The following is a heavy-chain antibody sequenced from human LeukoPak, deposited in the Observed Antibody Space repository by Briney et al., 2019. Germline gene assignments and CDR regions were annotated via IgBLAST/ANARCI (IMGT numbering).Heavy chain of an antibody. CDR3: ARDGSGVWFDY. CDR2: INAYNGDT. V-gene: IGHV1-18*01. J-gene: IGHJ4*02. Sequence: ASVKVSCKASNYTFTSYGIGWVRQAPGQGLEWMAWINAYNGDTNYAQKFRGRVTLTTDTSTSTAYMELRSLRSDDTAVYYCARDGSGVWFDYWGQGTLVTVSS. D-gene: IGHD3-10*01. CDR1: NYTFTSYG.